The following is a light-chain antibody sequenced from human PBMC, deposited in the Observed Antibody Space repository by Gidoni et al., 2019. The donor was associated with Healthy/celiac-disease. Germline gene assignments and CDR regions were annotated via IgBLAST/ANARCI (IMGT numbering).Light chain of an antibody. CDR1: QSISSY. J-gene: IGKJ2*01. CDR3: QQSYSTPQT. V-gene: IGKV1-39*01. CDR2: AAS. Sequence: DIQMTQSPSSLSASVGDRVTITCRASQSISSYLNWYQQKPGKAPKLLIYAASSLQSGVPSRFSGTLTISSLQPEDFATYYCQQSYSTPQTFGQGTKLEIK.